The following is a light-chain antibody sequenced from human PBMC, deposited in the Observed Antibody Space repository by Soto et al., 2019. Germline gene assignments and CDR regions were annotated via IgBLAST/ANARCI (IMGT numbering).Light chain of an antibody. CDR3: LQHNSLPFT. V-gene: IGKV1-17*02. Sequence: DIQMTQSPSSLSASVGDRVTITCRASQDIGDDLDWFQQKPGKAPKRLIYASSGLQSGAPARFSGSGSGTEFALTISNLYPEDFAAYYCLQHNSLPFTLGPGTKVDVK. CDR1: QDIGDD. J-gene: IGKJ3*01. CDR2: ASS.